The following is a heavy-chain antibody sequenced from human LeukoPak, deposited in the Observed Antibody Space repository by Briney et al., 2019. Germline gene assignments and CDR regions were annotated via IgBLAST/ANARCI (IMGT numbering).Heavy chain of an antibody. J-gene: IGHJ4*02. D-gene: IGHD6-13*01. Sequence: GGSLRLSCAASGFTFSNYAMSWVRQAPGKGPEWVSAISGSGGSTYYADSLKGRFTISRDNSKNTLYLQMNSLRAEDTAIYYCAKNAAFGLLDYGEQGTLVTVSS. CDR3: AKNAAFGLLDY. V-gene: IGHV3-23*01. CDR1: GFTFSNYA. CDR2: ISGSGGST.